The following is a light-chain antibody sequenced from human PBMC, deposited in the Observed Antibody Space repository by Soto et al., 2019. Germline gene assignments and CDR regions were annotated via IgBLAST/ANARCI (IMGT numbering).Light chain of an antibody. V-gene: IGLV2-18*02. CDR2: DVN. CDR3: SSYTSSSTHV. Sequence: QSVLTQPPSVSGSPGQSVAISCTGTSSDVGSYNRVSWYQQPPGKAPKLMIYDVNNRPSGASNRFSGSKSGNTASLTISGLQAEDEADYYCSSYTSSSTHVFGTGTKVTVL. J-gene: IGLJ1*01. CDR1: SSDVGSYNR.